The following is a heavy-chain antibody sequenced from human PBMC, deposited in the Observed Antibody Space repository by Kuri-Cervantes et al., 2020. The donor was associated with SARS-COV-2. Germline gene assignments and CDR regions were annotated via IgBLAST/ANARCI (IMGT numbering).Heavy chain of an antibody. Sequence: SVKVSCKASGYTFTSYDINWVRQATGQGLEWMGGIIPIFGTANYAQKFQGRVTITADESTSTAYMELSSLRSEDTAVYYCASPPEYDSSGSPFDYWGQGTLVTVSS. CDR3: ASPPEYDSSGSPFDY. D-gene: IGHD3-22*01. CDR2: IIPIFGTA. V-gene: IGHV1-69*13. J-gene: IGHJ4*02. CDR1: GYTFTSYD.